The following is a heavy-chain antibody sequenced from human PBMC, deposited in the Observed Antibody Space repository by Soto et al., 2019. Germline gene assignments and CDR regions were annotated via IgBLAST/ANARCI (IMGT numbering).Heavy chain of an antibody. CDR3: ALLSSSTSASFYSFDY. Sequence: PGESLKISCKGSGYTFTDYWIGWVRQMPGKGLEWMGIIHPRDSDIRYSPSFQGHITFSVDKSISTAYLKWSSLKASDTAMYYCALLSSSTSASFYSFDYWGQGSLVTVSS. V-gene: IGHV5-51*01. J-gene: IGHJ4*02. CDR2: IHPRDSDI. D-gene: IGHD2-2*01. CDR1: GYTFTDYW.